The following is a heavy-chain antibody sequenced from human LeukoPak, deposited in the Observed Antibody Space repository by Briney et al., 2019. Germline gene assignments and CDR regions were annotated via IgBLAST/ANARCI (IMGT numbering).Heavy chain of an antibody. CDR2: IYYSGST. Sequence: SETLSLTCTVSGGSISSYYWSWIRQPPGKGLEWIGYIYYSGSTNYNPSLKSRVTISVDTSKNQFSLKLSSVTAADTAVYYCARRIAAAGTWWFDPWGQGIQVTVSS. J-gene: IGHJ5*02. D-gene: IGHD6-13*01. CDR1: GGSISSYY. V-gene: IGHV4-59*08. CDR3: ARRIAAAGTWWFDP.